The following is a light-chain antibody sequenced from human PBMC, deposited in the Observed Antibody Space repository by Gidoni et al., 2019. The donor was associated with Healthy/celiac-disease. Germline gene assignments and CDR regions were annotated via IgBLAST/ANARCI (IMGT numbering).Light chain of an antibody. V-gene: IGKV1-33*01. J-gene: IGKJ3*01. CDR3: QQYDNLFT. CDR2: DAS. CDR1: QDISNY. Sequence: DLQMTQSPSSRSASVGDRVTITCQASQDISNYLNWYQQKPGQAPKLLIYDASNLETGVPSRFSGSVSGTDFTFTISSLQPEDIATYYCQQYDNLFTYGPGTKVDI.